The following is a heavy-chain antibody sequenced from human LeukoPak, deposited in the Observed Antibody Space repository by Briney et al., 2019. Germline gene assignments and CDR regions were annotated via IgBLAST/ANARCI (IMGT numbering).Heavy chain of an antibody. CDR1: GGSFSGYY. D-gene: IGHD5-18*01. V-gene: IGHV4-34*01. J-gene: IGHJ5*02. CDR3: ASRIQLWLRRTGFDP. CDR2: INHSGST. Sequence: PSETLSLTCAVYGGSFSGYYWSWIRQPPGKGLEWIGEINHSGSTNYNPSLKSRVTISVDTSKNQFSLKLSSVTAADTAVYYCASRIQLWLRRTGFDPWGQGTLVTVSS.